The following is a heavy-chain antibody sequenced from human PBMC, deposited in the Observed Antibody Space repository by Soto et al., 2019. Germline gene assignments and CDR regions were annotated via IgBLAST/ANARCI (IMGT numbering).Heavy chain of an antibody. V-gene: IGHV1-8*01. Sequence: GASVKVSCKASGYTFTSYDMNWVRQATGQGIEWMGWMNPNSGNTGYAQKFQGRVTMTRNTSISTAYMELSSLRSEDTAVYYCARGLNYDFWSGSLPFDYWGQGTLVTVSS. CDR1: GYTFTSYD. CDR3: ARGLNYDFWSGSLPFDY. CDR2: MNPNSGNT. D-gene: IGHD3-3*01. J-gene: IGHJ4*02.